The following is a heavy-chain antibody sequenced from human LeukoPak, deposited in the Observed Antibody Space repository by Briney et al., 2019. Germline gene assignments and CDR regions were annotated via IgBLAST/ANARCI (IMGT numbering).Heavy chain of an antibody. CDR2: IYYTGST. J-gene: IGHJ4*02. CDR3: ASHYDILTGYEY. Sequence: SETLSLTCIVSGDSINTNTYYWGWIPQPPGKGLEWIGSIYYTGSTYYNPSLKSRVTISVDTYKNQFSLKLTSVAAADTAMYYCASHYDILTGYEYWGQGTLVTVSS. D-gene: IGHD3-9*01. V-gene: IGHV4-39*01. CDR1: GDSINTNTYY.